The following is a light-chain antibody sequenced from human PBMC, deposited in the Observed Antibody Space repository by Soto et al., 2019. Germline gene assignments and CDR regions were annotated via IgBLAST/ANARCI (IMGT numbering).Light chain of an antibody. CDR1: QNINNF. CDR2: DAS. J-gene: IGKJ1*01. Sequence: VLTQSPATLSLSPGDRATLSCRAGQNINNFIAWYQHKPGQAPRLLIYDASNRATGIPGRFSGSGSGTDFTLTITSLESEDFAVYYCQHRGRFGPGTKVDIK. V-gene: IGKV3-11*01. CDR3: QHRGR.